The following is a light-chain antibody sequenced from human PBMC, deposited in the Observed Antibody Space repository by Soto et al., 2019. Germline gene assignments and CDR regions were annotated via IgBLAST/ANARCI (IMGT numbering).Light chain of an antibody. Sequence: DIQMTQSPSSLSASVGDRVTITCRASQDIGNDLGWYEQKPGKAPNRLIYAASSLQSGVPSRFSGSGSGTEFTLTISSLQPEDFATYYCLQYNSYPFTFGPGTKVDIK. CDR3: LQYNSYPFT. J-gene: IGKJ3*01. V-gene: IGKV1-17*01. CDR1: QDIGND. CDR2: AAS.